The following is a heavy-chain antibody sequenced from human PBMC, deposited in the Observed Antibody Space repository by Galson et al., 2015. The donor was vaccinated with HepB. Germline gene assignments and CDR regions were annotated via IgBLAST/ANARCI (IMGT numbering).Heavy chain of an antibody. V-gene: IGHV3-66*01. CDR2: IYSGGST. J-gene: IGHJ4*02. Sequence: SLRLSCAASGFTVSSNYMSWVRQAPGKGLEWVSVIYSGGSTYYTDSVKGRLTISKDNSKNTLYLQVNSLRAEDTAVYYCARKGEYCSSSTNCYAPFDYWGQGTLVTVSS. D-gene: IGHD2-2*01. CDR1: GFTVSSNY. CDR3: ARKGEYCSSSTNCYAPFDY.